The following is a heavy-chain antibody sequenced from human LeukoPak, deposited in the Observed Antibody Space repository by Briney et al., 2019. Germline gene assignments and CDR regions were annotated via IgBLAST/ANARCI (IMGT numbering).Heavy chain of an antibody. D-gene: IGHD1-26*01. J-gene: IGHJ4*02. CDR1: VGSFSAYH. CDR3: ARGQGSYRFFDY. V-gene: IGHV4-34*01. CDR2: INHSGNT. Sequence: SETLSLACAVYVGSFSAYHWSWIRQPPGKGLEWIGEINHSGNTNSNPSLKSRVTISVATSKNQFSLKVSSVIAADTAVYYCARGQGSYRFFDYWGQGTLVAVSS.